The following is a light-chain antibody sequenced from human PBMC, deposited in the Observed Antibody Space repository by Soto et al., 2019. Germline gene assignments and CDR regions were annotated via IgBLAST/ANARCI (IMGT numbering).Light chain of an antibody. Sequence: DTQMTQSPSSLSASIGDRVTITCRASQSISSYLNWYHQRPGKAPKLLIYAASSLQRGVPSRFSGSGSGTDFTLTISSLQPEDFATYYCQQSYSTSTTLGQGPRLEIK. CDR1: QSISSY. CDR3: QQSYSTSTT. V-gene: IGKV1-39*01. J-gene: IGKJ5*01. CDR2: AAS.